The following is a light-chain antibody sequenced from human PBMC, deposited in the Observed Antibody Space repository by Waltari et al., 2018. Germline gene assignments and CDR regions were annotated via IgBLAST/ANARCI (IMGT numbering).Light chain of an antibody. Sequence: QSALTQPASVSGSPGQSITISCTGTSSDVGTYTYFSWYQQHPGKAPKLLIYDVSYRPSGVSYRFSGSKSGNTASLTISGLQAEDEADYYCSSYITTNTLELFGGGTSLTVL. CDR1: SSDVGTYTY. CDR2: DVS. J-gene: IGLJ3*02. V-gene: IGLV2-14*03. CDR3: SSYITTNTLEL.